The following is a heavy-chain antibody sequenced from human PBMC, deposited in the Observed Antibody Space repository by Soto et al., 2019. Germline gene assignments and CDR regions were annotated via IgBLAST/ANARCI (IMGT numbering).Heavy chain of an antibody. CDR2: INTSGSN. V-gene: IGHV4-59*01. CDR1: GGSINNYY. J-gene: IGHJ4*02. D-gene: IGHD3-3*01. CDR3: ARGSSLLLEWISEYSLDY. Sequence: PSETLSLTCTVSGGSINNYYWNWIRQPPGKGLEWIGYINTSGSNKYNPSLKSRATISVDTSKNQFSLKLKSVTAADTAVYYCARGSSLLLEWISEYSLDYWGQGSLVTV.